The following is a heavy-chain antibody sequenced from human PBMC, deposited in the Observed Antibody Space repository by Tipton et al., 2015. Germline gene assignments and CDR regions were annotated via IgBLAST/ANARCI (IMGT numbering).Heavy chain of an antibody. CDR1: GDSISNYF. CDR3: AREKRISIFGVLIPHFDF. V-gene: IGHV4-4*07. D-gene: IGHD3-3*01. Sequence: TLSLTCTIPGDSISNYFWSWIRQPAGKGLEWIGRIQTSGNTNYNPSLKSRVTMSAGTSKNQSSLKLSSVTAADTAVYYCAREKRISIFGVLIPHFDFWGQGALVTVSS. J-gene: IGHJ4*02. CDR2: IQTSGNT.